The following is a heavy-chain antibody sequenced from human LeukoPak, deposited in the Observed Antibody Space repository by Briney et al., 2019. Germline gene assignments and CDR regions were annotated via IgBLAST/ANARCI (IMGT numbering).Heavy chain of an antibody. Sequence: SQTLSLTCTVSGGSISSGDYYWSWIRQPPGKGLEWIAYVYYSGSTYYNPSLKSRVTMSADTSKNQLSLKLSSVTAADTAVYYCARPYYYDSRIDPWGQEILVTVSS. CDR2: VYYSGST. CDR3: ARPYYYDSRIDP. D-gene: IGHD3-22*01. V-gene: IGHV4-30-4*01. CDR1: GGSISSGDYY. J-gene: IGHJ5*02.